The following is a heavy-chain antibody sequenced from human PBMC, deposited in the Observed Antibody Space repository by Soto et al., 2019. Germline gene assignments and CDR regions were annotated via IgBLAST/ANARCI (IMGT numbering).Heavy chain of an antibody. CDR1: GFTFSDYW. V-gene: IGHV3-7*03. Sequence: GGSLRLSCAASGFTFSDYWMNWVRQAPGKGLEWVANIKQDGSEKYYVDSVKGRFTISRDNAEKSLYLQMNSLRAEDTAVYYCAKKRYIVVVTAAVDYWGQGTLVTVSS. CDR3: AKKRYIVVVTAAVDY. CDR2: IKQDGSEK. J-gene: IGHJ4*02. D-gene: IGHD2-21*02.